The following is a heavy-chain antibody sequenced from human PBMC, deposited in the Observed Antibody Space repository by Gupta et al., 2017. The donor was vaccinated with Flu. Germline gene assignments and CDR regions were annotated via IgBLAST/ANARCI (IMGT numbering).Heavy chain of an antibody. D-gene: IGHD5-24*01. Sequence: QERVVESGGGVVEPGRHLRLSWSASGFSFRHYGMHWVGQAPGKGLEGVAVISYDGNNKYYGDSVKGRFTISRDNSKNTLYLQMNSLRTEDTAVYHCAKDWKWNYNNYGMNVWGQGTTVTVSS. CDR1: GFSFRHYG. CDR3: AKDWKWNYNNYGMNV. J-gene: IGHJ6*02. CDR2: ISYDGNNK. V-gene: IGHV3-30*18.